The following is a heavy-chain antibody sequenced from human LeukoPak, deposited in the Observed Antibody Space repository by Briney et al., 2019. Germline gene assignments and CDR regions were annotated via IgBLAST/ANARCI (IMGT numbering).Heavy chain of an antibody. D-gene: IGHD3-22*01. CDR1: GYTFTSYD. V-gene: IGHV1-8*01. Sequence: GASVKVSCKASGYTFTSYDINWVRQATGQGLEWMGWMNPNSGNTGYAQKFQGRVTMTRNTSISTAYMELRSLRSDDTAVYYCARGAYYYDSSGYYGTDCAFDIWGQGTMVTVSS. CDR2: MNPNSGNT. CDR3: ARGAYYYDSSGYYGTDCAFDI. J-gene: IGHJ3*02.